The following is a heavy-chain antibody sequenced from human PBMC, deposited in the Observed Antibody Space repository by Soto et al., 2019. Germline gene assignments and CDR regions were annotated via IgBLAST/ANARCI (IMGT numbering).Heavy chain of an antibody. Sequence: EVQLLESGGGLVQPGGSLRLSCAASGFTFSSHAMSWVRQAPGKGLEWVSAISGSGGSTYYADSVKGRFTISRDNSKNTLYLQMNSLRAEDTAVYYCAKGTRGIVVVVAATPENWGQGTLVTVSS. V-gene: IGHV3-23*01. CDR3: AKGTRGIVVVVAATPEN. D-gene: IGHD2-15*01. CDR2: ISGSGGST. J-gene: IGHJ4*02. CDR1: GFTFSSHA.